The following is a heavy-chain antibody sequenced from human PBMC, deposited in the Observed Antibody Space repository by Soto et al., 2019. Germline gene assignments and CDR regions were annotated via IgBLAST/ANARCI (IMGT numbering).Heavy chain of an antibody. CDR1: GFTVSSNY. CDR3: ARDRGDGYNAFDY. Sequence: PGGSLRLSCAASGFTVSSNYMSWVRQAPGKGLEWVSVIYSGGSTYYADSVKGRFTISRDNSKNTLYLQMNSLRAEDTAVYYRARDRGDGYNAFDYWDQETLVTVSS. V-gene: IGHV3-53*01. CDR2: IYSGGST. J-gene: IGHJ4*02. D-gene: IGHD5-12*01.